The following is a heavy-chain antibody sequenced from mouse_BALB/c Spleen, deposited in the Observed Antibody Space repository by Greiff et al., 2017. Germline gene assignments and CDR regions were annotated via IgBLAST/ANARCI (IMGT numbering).Heavy chain of an antibody. D-gene: IGHD1-1*01. J-gene: IGHJ4*01. CDR1: GYTFTSYW. CDR3: ARLPLYGSSYYAMDY. Sequence: VQLQQSGAELAKPGASVKMSCKASGYTFTSYWMHWVKQRPGQGLEWIGYINPSTGYTEYNQKFKDKATLTADKSSSTAYMQLSSLTSEDSAVYYCARLPLYGSSYYAMDYWGQGTSVTVSS. CDR2: INPSTGYT. V-gene: IGHV1-7*01.